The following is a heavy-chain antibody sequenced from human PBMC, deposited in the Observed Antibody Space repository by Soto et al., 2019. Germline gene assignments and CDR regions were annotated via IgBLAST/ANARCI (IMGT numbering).Heavy chain of an antibody. V-gene: IGHV4-30-4*01. Sequence: SETLSLTCTVSGGSISSGYHYRSWIRQPPGKGLEWIGYIYYSGSSYYNPSLKSRVTVSLDTSKNQFSLKLNSVTAADTAVYYCASFGVIGEPFEYWGHGTLVTHSS. J-gene: IGHJ4*01. CDR3: ASFGVIGEPFEY. CDR2: IYYSGSS. CDR1: GGSISSGYHY. D-gene: IGHD3-10*01.